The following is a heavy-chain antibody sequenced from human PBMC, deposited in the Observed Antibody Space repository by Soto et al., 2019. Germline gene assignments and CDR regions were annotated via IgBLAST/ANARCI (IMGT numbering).Heavy chain of an antibody. J-gene: IGHJ4*02. Sequence: GGSLRLSCAASGFTFSSYAMSWVRQAPGKGLEWVSAISGSGGSTYYADSVKGRFTISRGNSKNTLYPQMNSLRAEDTAVYYCAYVLRYFDWLLSAPDYWGQXTLVTVS. V-gene: IGHV3-23*01. CDR1: GFTFSSYA. D-gene: IGHD3-9*01. CDR3: AYVLRYFDWLLSAPDY. CDR2: ISGSGGST.